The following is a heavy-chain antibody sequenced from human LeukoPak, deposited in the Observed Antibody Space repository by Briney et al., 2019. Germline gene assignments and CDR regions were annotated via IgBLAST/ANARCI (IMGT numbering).Heavy chain of an antibody. CDR3: ARDTAMAPVSAYYYYGMDV. V-gene: IGHV3-30*02. Sequence: GGSLRLSCAASGVTFSSYGMHWVRQAPGKGLEWVAFIRYDGSNKYYADSVKGRFTISRDNSKNTLYLQMNSLRAEDTAVYYCARDTAMAPVSAYYYYGMDVWGQGTTVTVSS. CDR1: GVTFSSYG. D-gene: IGHD5-18*01. J-gene: IGHJ6*02. CDR2: IRYDGSNK.